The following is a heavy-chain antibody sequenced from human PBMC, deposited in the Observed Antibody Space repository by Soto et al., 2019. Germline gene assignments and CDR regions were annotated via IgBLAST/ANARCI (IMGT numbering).Heavy chain of an antibody. CDR2: IYNSGYT. Sequence: QVQLQESGPGLVKPSETLSLTCTVSGGSISGYYWSWIRQPPGKGLEWIGYIYNSGYTNYNPSLPPRHTLSXXTSKNQCSLQLTSVTAADTAVYYCARDSENWSFDLWGRGTLVTVSS. V-gene: IGHV4-59*01. CDR3: ARDSENWSFDL. J-gene: IGHJ2*01. CDR1: GGSISGYY.